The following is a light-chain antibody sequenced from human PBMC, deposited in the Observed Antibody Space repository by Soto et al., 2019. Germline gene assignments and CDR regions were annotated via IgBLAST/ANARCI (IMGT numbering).Light chain of an antibody. Sequence: QSALTQPASVSGSPGQSITISCTGTGSDVGGYNYVSWYQQHPGKAPKLMIYDVSNRPSGVSNRFSGSKSGNTASLTISGLQAEDEAEYYCSSYSSSTTLYVFGTGTKVTV. CDR2: DVS. V-gene: IGLV2-14*01. CDR3: SSYSSSTTLYV. J-gene: IGLJ1*01. CDR1: GSDVGGYNY.